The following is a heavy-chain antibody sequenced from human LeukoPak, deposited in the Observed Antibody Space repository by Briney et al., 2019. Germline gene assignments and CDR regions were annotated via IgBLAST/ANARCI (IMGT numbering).Heavy chain of an antibody. CDR1: GFTFSSYG. D-gene: IGHD5-18*01. Sequence: QPGGSLRLSCAASGFTFSSYGMHWVRQAPGKGLEWVAFIRYDGSNKYYADSVKGRFTISRDNSKNTLYLQMNSLRAEDTAVYYCAKLSDTAMDFFDYWGQGTLVTVSS. V-gene: IGHV3-30*02. J-gene: IGHJ4*02. CDR3: AKLSDTAMDFFDY. CDR2: IRYDGSNK.